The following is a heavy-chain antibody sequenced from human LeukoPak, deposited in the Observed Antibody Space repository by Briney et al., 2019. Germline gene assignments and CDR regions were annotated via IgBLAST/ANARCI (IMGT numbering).Heavy chain of an antibody. CDR2: INSDGSST. V-gene: IGHV3-74*01. J-gene: IGHJ5*02. D-gene: IGHD3-22*01. CDR3: AILEVITDYWFDP. Sequence: GGSLRLSCAASGFTFSSYWMHLVRQAPGKGLVWVSRINSDGSSTSYADSVKGRFTISRDNAKNTLYLQMNSLRAEDTAVYYCAILEVITDYWFDPWGQGTLVTVSS. CDR1: GFTFSSYW.